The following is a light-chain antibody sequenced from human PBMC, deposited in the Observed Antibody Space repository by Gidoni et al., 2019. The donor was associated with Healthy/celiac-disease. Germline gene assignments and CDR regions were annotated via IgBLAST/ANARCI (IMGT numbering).Light chain of an antibody. J-gene: IGKJ3*01. CDR3: QQRSNWLFT. Sequence: EIVLTQSPATLFLSPGERATLSCRASQSVSSYLAWYQQKPGQAPRLLIYDASNRATGIPARFSGSGSGTDFTLTISSLEPEDFAVYYCQQRSNWLFTFXPXTKVDIK. CDR2: DAS. V-gene: IGKV3-11*01. CDR1: QSVSSY.